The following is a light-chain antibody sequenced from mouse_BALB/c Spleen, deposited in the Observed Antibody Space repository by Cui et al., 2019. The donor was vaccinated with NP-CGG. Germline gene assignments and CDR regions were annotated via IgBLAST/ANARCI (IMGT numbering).Light chain of an antibody. CDR3: QQFSCYTWT. CDR1: AIVSSRY. CDR2: GTS. J-gene: IGKJ1*01. V-gene: IGKV4-57-1*01. Sequence: ENVFTQCPAILYASPGEKLTMTCTASAIVSSRYVHWYQQKSGAYPKLGIYGTSNLASGVPARFSGSGSGSSYSLTSNAVEAEDAATYYCQQFSCYTWTFGGGTKLEIK.